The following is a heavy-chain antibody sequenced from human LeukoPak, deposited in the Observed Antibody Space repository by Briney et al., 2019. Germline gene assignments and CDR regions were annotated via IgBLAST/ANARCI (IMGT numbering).Heavy chain of an antibody. V-gene: IGHV4-59*08. Sequence: SETLSLTCTVSGGSIGSYYWSWIRQPPGKGLEWIGYIYYSGSTNYNPSLKSRVTISVDTSKNQFSLKLSSVTAADTAVYYCASRWVGDGYNYEYYFDYWGQGTLVTVSS. J-gene: IGHJ4*02. D-gene: IGHD5-24*01. CDR1: GGSIGSYY. CDR3: ASRWVGDGYNYEYYFDY. CDR2: IYYSGST.